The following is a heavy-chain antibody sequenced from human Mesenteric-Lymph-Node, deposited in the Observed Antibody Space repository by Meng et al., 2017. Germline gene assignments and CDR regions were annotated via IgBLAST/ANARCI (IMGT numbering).Heavy chain of an antibody. CDR3: ANGGYCSGGSCYWFDY. J-gene: IGHJ4*02. Sequence: GESLKISCAASGFTFSSYAMSWVRQAPGKGLEWVSAISGSGGSTYYADSVKGRFTISRDNSKNTLYLQMNSLRAEDTAVYYCANGGYCSGGSCYWFDYWGQGTLVTVSS. CDR2: ISGSGGST. D-gene: IGHD2-15*01. V-gene: IGHV3-23*01. CDR1: GFTFSSYA.